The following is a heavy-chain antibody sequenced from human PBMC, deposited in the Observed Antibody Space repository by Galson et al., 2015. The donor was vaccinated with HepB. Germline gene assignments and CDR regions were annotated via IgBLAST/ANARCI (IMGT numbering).Heavy chain of an antibody. CDR1: GFTFSGSA. V-gene: IGHV3-73*01. D-gene: IGHD6-13*01. J-gene: IGHJ6*02. CDR3: AKDIGLQLVRSRSYYCGMDV. Sequence: SLRLSCAASGFTFSGSAIHWVRQTSGKGLEWVGRIRSKASNYATAYTMSLKGRFTISRDNAKNSLYLQMNSLRAEDTALYYCAKDIGLQLVRSRSYYCGMDVWGQGTTVTVSS. CDR2: IRSKASNYAT.